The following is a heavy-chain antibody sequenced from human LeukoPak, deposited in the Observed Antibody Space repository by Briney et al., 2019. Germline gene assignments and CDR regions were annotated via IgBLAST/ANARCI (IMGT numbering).Heavy chain of an antibody. CDR3: ARGVVPAAMLDAFDI. CDR1: GGTFSSYA. J-gene: IGHJ3*02. CDR2: IIPIFGTV. Sequence: ASVKVSCKASGGTFSSYAISWVRQAPGQGLEWMGGIIPIFGTVNYAQKFQGRVTITADESTSTAYMELSSLRSEDTAVYYCARGVVPAAMLDAFDIWGQGTMVTVSS. D-gene: IGHD2-2*01. V-gene: IGHV1-69*01.